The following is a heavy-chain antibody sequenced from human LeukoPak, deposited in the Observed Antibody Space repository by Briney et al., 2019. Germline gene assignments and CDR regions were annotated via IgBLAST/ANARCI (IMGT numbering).Heavy chain of an antibody. V-gene: IGHV3-11*04. CDR1: GGSFSAYY. CDR2: ISSSGSTI. D-gene: IGHD6-13*01. Sequence: LSLTCAVYGGSFSAYYWSWIRQAPGKGLEWVSYISSSGSTIYYADSVKGRFTISRDNAKNSLYLQMNSLRAEDTAVYYCASGHSSSWCYFDYWGQGTLVTVSS. CDR3: ASGHSSSWCYFDY. J-gene: IGHJ4*02.